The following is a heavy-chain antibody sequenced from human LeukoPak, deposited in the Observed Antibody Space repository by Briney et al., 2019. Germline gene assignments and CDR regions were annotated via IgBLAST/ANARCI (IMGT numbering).Heavy chain of an antibody. CDR1: GDTFTSYD. CDR3: ARGGYSYGLFEY. J-gene: IGHJ4*02. D-gene: IGHD5-18*01. CDR2: MNPDVGNT. V-gene: IGHV1-8*02. Sequence: ASVKVSCKASGDTFTSYDISWVRQATGQGLEWMGWMNPDVGNTGYAQTFQGRVTMTRNTSISTAYLELSSLRSEDTAVYYCARGGYSYGLFEYWGQGTLVTVSS.